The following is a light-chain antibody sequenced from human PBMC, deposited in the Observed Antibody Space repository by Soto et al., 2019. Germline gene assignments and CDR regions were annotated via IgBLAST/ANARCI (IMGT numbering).Light chain of an antibody. Sequence: EIVMSQSPASLSVSPGERATLACRASQSVSSNLAWYQQKPGQAPRLLTYGASTRATGIPARFSGSGSGTEFTLTLSSLQSEDFALYYCQQYNNWPPMTFGQGTRLEIK. V-gene: IGKV3-15*01. CDR3: QQYNNWPPMT. CDR1: QSVSSN. J-gene: IGKJ5*01. CDR2: GAS.